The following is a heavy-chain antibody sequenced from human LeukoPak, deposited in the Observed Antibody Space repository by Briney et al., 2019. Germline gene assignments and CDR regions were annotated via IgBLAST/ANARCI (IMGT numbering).Heavy chain of an antibody. Sequence: ASVKASCKASGYTFTGYYMHWVRQAPGQGLEWMGWINPNSGGTNYAQKFQGRVTMTRDTSISTAYMELSRLRSDDTAVYYCARDLETTVGGYYYYYMDVWGKGTTVTVSS. CDR1: GYTFTGYY. D-gene: IGHD4-23*01. V-gene: IGHV1-2*02. J-gene: IGHJ6*03. CDR3: ARDLETTVGGYYYYYMDV. CDR2: INPNSGGT.